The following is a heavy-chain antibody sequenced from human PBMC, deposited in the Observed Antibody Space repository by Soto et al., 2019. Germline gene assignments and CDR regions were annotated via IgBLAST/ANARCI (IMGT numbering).Heavy chain of an antibody. Sequence: QLLESGGGLVQRGGSVRLSCAASTFTFNSYAMSWVRQAPGKGLEWVSAFTGSGGATYYADSVKGRFAISRDNSKSTLYLQMNSLRGEDTAVYYCVGSTGMPPLDYWGQGTLVTVSS. CDR2: FTGSGGAT. D-gene: IGHD5-18*01. CDR3: VGSTGMPPLDY. J-gene: IGHJ4*02. CDR1: TFTFNSYA. V-gene: IGHV3-23*01.